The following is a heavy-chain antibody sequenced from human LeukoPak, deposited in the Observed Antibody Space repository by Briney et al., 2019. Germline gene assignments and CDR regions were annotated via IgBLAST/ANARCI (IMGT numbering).Heavy chain of an antibody. D-gene: IGHD2-8*02. V-gene: IGHV3-30*04. CDR1: GFTFSAYV. CDR3: VRDGGYTGGWTYGAGDY. Sequence: GRSLRLSCAASGFTFSAYVMHWVRQAPGKGLECVAVISTDGNEKYYADSVKGRFSISRDNSKNTLYLQMSSLRTEDTAVYYCVRDGGYTGGWTYGAGDYWGQGNLVTVSS. J-gene: IGHJ4*01. CDR2: ISTDGNEK.